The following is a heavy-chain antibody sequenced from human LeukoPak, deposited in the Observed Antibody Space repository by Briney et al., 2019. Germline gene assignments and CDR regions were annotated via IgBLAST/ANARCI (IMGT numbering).Heavy chain of an antibody. CDR3: ARLRAPDSNSWYYFDF. D-gene: IGHD6-13*01. V-gene: IGHV4-59*01. Sequence: GSLRLSCAASGFAFSNYWMGWVRQAPGKGLEWIGYIYYSGSTNYNPSLKSRVTISIDTSKNQFSLNLSSVTAADTAVYHCARLRAPDSNSWYYFDFWGQGTLVTVSS. CDR2: IYYSGST. J-gene: IGHJ4*02. CDR1: GFAFSNYW.